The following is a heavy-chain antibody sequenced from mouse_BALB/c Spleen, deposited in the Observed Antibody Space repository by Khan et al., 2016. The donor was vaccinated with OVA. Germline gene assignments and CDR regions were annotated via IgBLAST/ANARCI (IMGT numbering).Heavy chain of an antibody. CDR3: ARTARIKY. CDR1: GYSITSGYG. V-gene: IGHV3-2*02. J-gene: IGHJ2*01. D-gene: IGHD1-2*01. Sequence: EVQLQESGPGLVKPSQSLSLTCTVTGYSITSGYGWNWIRQFPGNKLEWMGYISYSGSTNYKPSLKSRISITRATSKNQFFLQVNSVTTEDTASYYCARTARIKYWGQGTTLPVSS. CDR2: ISYSGST.